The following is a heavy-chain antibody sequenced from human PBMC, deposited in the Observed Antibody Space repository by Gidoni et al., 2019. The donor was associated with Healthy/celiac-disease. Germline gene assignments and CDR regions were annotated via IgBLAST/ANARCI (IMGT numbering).Heavy chain of an antibody. Sequence: EVQLVQSGAVVNKPGESLKLSWKGFGYSFTSYWTGWVRQMPGKGLEWMGIIYPGDSDTRYSPSFQGQVTNSADKSISTAYLQGSSLKASDTDMYYCARCPGTYNWFDPWGQGTLVTVSS. CDR2: IYPGDSDT. D-gene: IGHD1-7*01. CDR1: GYSFTSYW. J-gene: IGHJ5*02. V-gene: IGHV5-51*01. CDR3: ARCPGTYNWFDP.